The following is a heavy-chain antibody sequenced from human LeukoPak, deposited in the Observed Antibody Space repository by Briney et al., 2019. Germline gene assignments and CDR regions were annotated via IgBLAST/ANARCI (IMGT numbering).Heavy chain of an antibody. CDR3: ARVVSSRGYYFDY. D-gene: IGHD3-10*01. Sequence: KPSQTLSLTCTVSGGSISSGGYYWSWIRQPPGKGLEWIGYIYYSGSTYYNPSLKSRVTISVDTSKNQFSLKLSSVTAADTAVYYCARVVSSRGYYFDYWGQGTLVTVSS. CDR2: IYYSGST. J-gene: IGHJ4*02. V-gene: IGHV4-31*03. CDR1: GGSISSGGYY.